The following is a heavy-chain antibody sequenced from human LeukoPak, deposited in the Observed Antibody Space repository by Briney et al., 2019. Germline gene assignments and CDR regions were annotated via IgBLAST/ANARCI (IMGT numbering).Heavy chain of an antibody. D-gene: IGHD6-13*01. V-gene: IGHV1-24*01. CDR1: GYTLTELS. J-gene: IGHJ4*02. CDR2: FDPEDGET. Sequence: ASVKVSCKVSGYTLTELSMHWVRQAPGKGLEWMGGFDPEDGETIYAQKFQGRVTITADESTSTAYMELSSLRSEDTAVYYCARDPDGSSSWYAGFDYWGQGTLVTVSS. CDR3: ARDPDGSSSWYAGFDY.